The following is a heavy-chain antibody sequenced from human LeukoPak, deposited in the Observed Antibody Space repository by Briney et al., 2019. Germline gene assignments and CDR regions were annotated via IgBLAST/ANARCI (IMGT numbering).Heavy chain of an antibody. J-gene: IGHJ5*02. D-gene: IGHD2-2*01. V-gene: IGHV3-9*01. CDR1: GFTFDDYA. CDR2: ISWNSGNV. Sequence: PGGSLRLSCAASGFTFDDYAMHWVRQAPGKGLEWVSGISWNSGNVVYADSVKGRFTISRGNAKNSLYLQMNSLRAEDTALYYCAKEASSTSGFDPWGQGTLVTVSS. CDR3: AKEASSTSGFDP.